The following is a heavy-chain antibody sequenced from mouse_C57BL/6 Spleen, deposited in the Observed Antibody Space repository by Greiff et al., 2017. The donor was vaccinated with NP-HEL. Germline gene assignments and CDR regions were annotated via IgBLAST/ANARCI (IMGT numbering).Heavy chain of an antibody. V-gene: IGHV5-9-1*02. J-gene: IGHJ4*01. Sequence: EVQVVESGEGLVKPGGSLKLSCAASGFTFSSYAMSWVRQTPEKRLEWVAYISSGGDYIYYADTVKGRFTISRDNARNTLYLQMSSLKSEDTAMYYCTRGDSSGPGTMDYWGQGTSVTVSS. D-gene: IGHD3-2*02. CDR1: GFTFSSYA. CDR3: TRGDSSGPGTMDY. CDR2: ISSGGDYI.